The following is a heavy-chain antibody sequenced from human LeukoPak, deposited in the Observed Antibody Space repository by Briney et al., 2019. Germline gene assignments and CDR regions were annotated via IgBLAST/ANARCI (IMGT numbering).Heavy chain of an antibody. CDR3: GGEPRMLAY. CDR1: GFAFSGYW. D-gene: IGHD3-10*02. J-gene: IGHJ4*02. V-gene: IGHV3-7*01. CDR2: IGLDGSQQ. Sequence: PGGSLRLSCAASGFAFSGYWMSWVRQAPGKGLEWVASIGLDGSQQKYADSMKGRFTISRDNAKNSLFLQMIGLRAEDTAVYYCGGEPRMLAYWGQGTLVTVSS.